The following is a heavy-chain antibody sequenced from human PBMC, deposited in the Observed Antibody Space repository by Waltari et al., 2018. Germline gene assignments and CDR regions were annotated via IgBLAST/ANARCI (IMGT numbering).Heavy chain of an antibody. Sequence: EVQLLESGGGLVQPGGSLRLSCSASGFTFSNYAMNWVRQVAGKGLEWVSAISGSDAGTYHADSVKGRFTISRDNSRNTLYLEMNTLRAEDTAVYYCAKDRGSSYQYYYALDVWGQGTTVTVSS. D-gene: IGHD2-15*01. J-gene: IGHJ6*02. CDR3: AKDRGSSYQYYYALDV. CDR1: GFTFSNYA. V-gene: IGHV3-23*01. CDR2: ISGSDAGT.